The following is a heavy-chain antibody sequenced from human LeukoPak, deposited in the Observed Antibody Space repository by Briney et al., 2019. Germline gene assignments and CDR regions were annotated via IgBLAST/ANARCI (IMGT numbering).Heavy chain of an antibody. Sequence: GGSLRLSCAASGFTFSSNYMSWVRQAPGKGLEWVSAIYSGGSTYYADSVKGRFTISRDNSKNTLYLQMNSLRAEDTAVYYCARGFSSSRQTHDAFDIWGQGTMVTVSS. CDR1: GFTFSSNY. J-gene: IGHJ3*02. D-gene: IGHD6-13*01. CDR3: ARGFSSSRQTHDAFDI. V-gene: IGHV3-66*01. CDR2: IYSGGST.